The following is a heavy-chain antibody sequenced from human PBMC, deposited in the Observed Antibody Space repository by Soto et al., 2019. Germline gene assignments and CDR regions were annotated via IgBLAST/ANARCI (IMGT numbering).Heavy chain of an antibody. CDR3: LSGEEQNGHDTRFEY. J-gene: IGHJ4*01. V-gene: IGHV3-30*03. CDR1: GFTFINHG. D-gene: IGHD5-12*01. CDR2: ISYNGIDT. Sequence: QLVESGGGVVQPGRSLRLSCATSGFTFINHGIHWFRQAPGKGLEWVGDISYNGIDTWYADSVKGRFTIYRDNFKNTAHRQMNGLTLEDTAVYYCLSGEEQNGHDTRFEYWCHVTLVTVSP.